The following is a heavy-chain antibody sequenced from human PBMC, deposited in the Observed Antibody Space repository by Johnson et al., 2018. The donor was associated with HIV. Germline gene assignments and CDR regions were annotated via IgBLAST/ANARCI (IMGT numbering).Heavy chain of an antibody. V-gene: IGHV3-23*04. CDR2: ISGSGGST. CDR1: GFTFSSYA. CDR3: ARARWRVDDAFDI. J-gene: IGHJ3*02. D-gene: IGHD4-23*01. Sequence: VQLVESGGGLVQPGGSLRLSCAASGFTFSSYAMSWVRQAPGKGLEWVSAISGSGGSTYYADSVKGRITIPRDNSKNTLYLQMNSLSAEDTAVYYCARARWRVDDAFDIWGQGAMVTVSS.